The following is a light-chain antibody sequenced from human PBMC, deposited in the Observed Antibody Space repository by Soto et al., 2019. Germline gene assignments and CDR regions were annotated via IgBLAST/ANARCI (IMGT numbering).Light chain of an antibody. CDR3: QQLYTLPFT. Sequence: DIQLTQSPSLLSASIGDRVTITCRASHDISTFLAWYQQKPGKAPKLLIYEASTLQSGVPSRFNGSGSGTEFTLTISGLLPEDFAAYHCQQLYTLPFTFGQGTRLEIK. CDR1: HDISTF. CDR2: EAS. V-gene: IGKV1-9*01. J-gene: IGKJ5*01.